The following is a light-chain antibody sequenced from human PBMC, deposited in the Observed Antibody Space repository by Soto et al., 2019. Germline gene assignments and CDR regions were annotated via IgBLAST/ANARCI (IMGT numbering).Light chain of an antibody. V-gene: IGKV1-27*01. CDR2: AAS. CDR3: QKYNTAPQT. CDR1: QGILDY. Sequence: DTQMTQSPSSLSASVGDRVTITCRSSQGILDYVAWFQQKPGKAPRLLIIAASTLHSGVPSRFSGSGAGTDFTLTISSLQPEDAATYYCQKYNTAPQTFGQGTTVEIK. J-gene: IGKJ1*01.